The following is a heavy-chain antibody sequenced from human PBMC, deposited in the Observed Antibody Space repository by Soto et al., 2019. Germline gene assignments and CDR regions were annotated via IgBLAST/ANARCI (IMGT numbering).Heavy chain of an antibody. CDR1: GDSISSYY. Sequence: SETLSLTCTVSGDSISSYYWCWILHPPAKKLERIGYIYYTGSTTYNPSLTSRVTISVDTSKNQFSLNLNSVTAADTAVYYCAGYGDYAAFDMWGQGTMVTVSS. J-gene: IGHJ3*02. CDR2: IYYTGST. D-gene: IGHD4-17*01. V-gene: IGHV4-59*12. CDR3: AGYGDYAAFDM.